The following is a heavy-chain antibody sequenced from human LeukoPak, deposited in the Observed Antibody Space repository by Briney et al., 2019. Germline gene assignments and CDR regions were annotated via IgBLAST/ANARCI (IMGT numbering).Heavy chain of an antibody. D-gene: IGHD2-15*01. V-gene: IGHV3-53*04. J-gene: IGHJ4*02. CDR2: IYSGGST. Sequence: GGSLRLSCAASGFTVSSNYMSWVRQAPGKGLEWFSVIYSGGSTYYADSVKGRFTISRHNSKNTLYLQMNSLRAEDTAVYYCARMERDLYCSGGSCYVFDYWGQGTLVTVSS. CDR3: ARMERDLYCSGGSCYVFDY. CDR1: GFTVSSNY.